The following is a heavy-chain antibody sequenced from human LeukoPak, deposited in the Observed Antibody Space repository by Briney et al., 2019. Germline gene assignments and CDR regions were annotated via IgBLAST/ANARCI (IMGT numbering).Heavy chain of an antibody. CDR2: IYYSGST. D-gene: IGHD3-22*01. Sequence: SETLSLTGTVSGGSISSGDYYWSWIRQPPGKGLEWIGYIYYSGSTYYNPSLKSRVTISVDTSKNQFSLKLSSVTAADTAVYYCAREYYYDSSGYHHDAFDIWGQGTMVTVSS. J-gene: IGHJ3*02. CDR1: GGSISSGDYY. V-gene: IGHV4-30-4*01. CDR3: AREYYYDSSGYHHDAFDI.